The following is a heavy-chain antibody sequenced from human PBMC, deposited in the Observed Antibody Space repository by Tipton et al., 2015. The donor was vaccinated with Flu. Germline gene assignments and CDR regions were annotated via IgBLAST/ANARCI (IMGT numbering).Heavy chain of an antibody. V-gene: IGHV3-53*01. D-gene: IGHD2-2*01. J-gene: IGHJ4*02. CDR3: ARGRGYCVTTTCLLPFDF. Sequence: SLRLSCVISGFTVSSNYMAWVRQAPGKGLEWVSVIYSGGSTKYADSMKGRFTISRDNSKNTLYLQMNSLRAEDTAVYYCARGRGYCVTTTCLLPFDFWGQGTLVTVSS. CDR2: IYSGGST. CDR1: GFTVSSNY.